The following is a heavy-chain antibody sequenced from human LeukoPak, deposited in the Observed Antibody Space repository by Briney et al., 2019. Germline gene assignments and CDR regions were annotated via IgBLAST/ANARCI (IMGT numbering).Heavy chain of an antibody. Sequence: SVKVSCKASGGSFIDYPINWVRQAPGQGLEWLGGIIPKYSASNYAQAFQGRVTITADESTNTVYMEMSGLRPDDTAVYYCVRPDRIFGVPAAFDAWGQGTLVAVSS. D-gene: IGHD3-3*02. J-gene: IGHJ3*01. V-gene: IGHV1-69*13. CDR2: IIPKYSAS. CDR1: GGSFIDYP. CDR3: VRPDRIFGVPAAFDA.